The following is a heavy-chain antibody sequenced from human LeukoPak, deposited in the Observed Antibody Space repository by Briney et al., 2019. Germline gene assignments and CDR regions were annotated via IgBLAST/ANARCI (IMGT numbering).Heavy chain of an antibody. J-gene: IGHJ6*02. CDR1: GFTFDDYA. CDR3: AKEGIVVVAATLDPSYGMDV. V-gene: IGHV3-9*01. D-gene: IGHD2-15*01. CDR2: ISWNSGSI. Sequence: GGSLRLSCAASGFTFDDYAMHWVRHAPGKGLEWVSGISWNSGSIGYADSVKGRFTISRDNAKNSLYLQMNSLRAEDTALYYCAKEGIVVVAATLDPSYGMDVWGQGTTVTVSS.